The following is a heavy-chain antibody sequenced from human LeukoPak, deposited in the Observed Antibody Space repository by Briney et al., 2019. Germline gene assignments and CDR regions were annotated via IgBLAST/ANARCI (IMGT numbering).Heavy chain of an antibody. CDR2: IYSGGST. CDR3: ARRYSSSWYFDY. V-gene: IGHV3-53*01. D-gene: IGHD6-13*01. CDR1: GFTVSSNY. Sequence: GGSLRLSCAASGFTVSSNYMSWVRQAPGKGLEWVSVIYSGGSTYYADSVKGRFTISRDNSKNTLYLQMNSLRAEDTAVYYCARRYSSSWYFDYWGQGTLVTVSS. J-gene: IGHJ4*02.